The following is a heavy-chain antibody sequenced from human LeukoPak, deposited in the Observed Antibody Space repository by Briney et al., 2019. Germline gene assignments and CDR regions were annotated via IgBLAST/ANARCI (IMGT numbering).Heavy chain of an antibody. J-gene: IGHJ6*03. D-gene: IGHD3-10*01. CDR1: GYTFTNHA. Sequence: ASVKVSCKASGYTFTNHAMNWVRQAPGQGLEWMGWINTNAGNPTYAQGFTGRFVFSLDTSVSTAHLQISSLKAEDTAVYFCARGRGASSGSGSHGTTSSYYMDVWGKGTTVTVSS. CDR2: INTNAGNP. CDR3: ARGRGASSGSGSHGTTSSYYMDV. V-gene: IGHV7-4-1*02.